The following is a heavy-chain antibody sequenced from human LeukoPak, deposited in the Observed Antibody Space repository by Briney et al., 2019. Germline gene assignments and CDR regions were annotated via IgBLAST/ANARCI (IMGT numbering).Heavy chain of an antibody. Sequence: SGTLSLTCAVYGGSFSGYYWSWIRPPPGKGLEWIGEINHSGSTNYNPSLKSRGTLSVDTSKIQFSLTLSSVSAADTAVDYCARFRRGGRRYNLIDNDSLDYWGQGTLVTVSS. D-gene: IGHD1-14*01. CDR1: GGSFSGYY. CDR3: ARFRRGGRRYNLIDNDSLDY. CDR2: INHSGST. J-gene: IGHJ4*02. V-gene: IGHV4-34*01.